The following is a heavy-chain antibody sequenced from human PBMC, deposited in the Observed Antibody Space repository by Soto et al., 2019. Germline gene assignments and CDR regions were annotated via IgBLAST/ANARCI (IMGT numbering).Heavy chain of an antibody. CDR3: ARDTGGHYCTTTSCLSFFDP. CDR2: ISDSGST. V-gene: IGHV3-23*01. J-gene: IGHJ5*02. D-gene: IGHD2-2*01. Sequence: EVQLLESGGALVQPGGSLRLSCAASGFTFSNHAMNWVRQAPGKGLEWVSTISDSGSTYYADSVKGRFTISRDNSKNTLYMQMNSLRAEDTAVYYCARDTGGHYCTTTSCLSFFDPWGQGTLVIVS. CDR1: GFTFSNHA.